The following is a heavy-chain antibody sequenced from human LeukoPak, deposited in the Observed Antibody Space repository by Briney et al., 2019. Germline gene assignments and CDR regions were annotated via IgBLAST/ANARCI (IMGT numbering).Heavy chain of an antibody. D-gene: IGHD2-2*01. Sequence: GGSLRLSCAASGFTFSSYSMNWVRQAPGKGLEWVSAISGSGGSTYYADSVKGRFTISRDNSKNTLYLQMNSLRAEDTAVYYCAKGDIVVVPAAIAAHAFDIWGQGTMVTVSS. CDR1: GFTFSSYS. CDR2: ISGSGGST. CDR3: AKGDIVVVPAAIAAHAFDI. J-gene: IGHJ3*02. V-gene: IGHV3-23*01.